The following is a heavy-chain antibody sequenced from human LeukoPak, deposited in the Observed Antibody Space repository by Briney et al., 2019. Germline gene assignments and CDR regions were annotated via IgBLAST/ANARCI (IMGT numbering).Heavy chain of an antibody. CDR3: ARRGTIDSGRPWN. D-gene: IGHD1-26*01. J-gene: IGHJ4*02. CDR1: GGSISSSTYY. V-gene: IGHV4-39*01. Sequence: SETLSLTCTASGGSISSSTYYWGWIRQPPGKGLEWIGSLYYSGSTYYNPSLKSRVTMSVDTSKNQFSLKLSSVTAADTAVYYCARRGTIDSGRPWNWGQGTLVTVSS. CDR2: LYYSGST.